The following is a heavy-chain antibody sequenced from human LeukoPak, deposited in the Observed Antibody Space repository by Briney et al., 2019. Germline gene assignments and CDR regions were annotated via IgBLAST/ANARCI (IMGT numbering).Heavy chain of an antibody. V-gene: IGHV1-2*06. CDR1: GYTFTGYY. CDR2: INPNSGGT. CDR3: AREDSSGWYYPDY. D-gene: IGHD6-19*01. J-gene: IGHJ4*02. Sequence: ASVKVSCKASGYTFTGYYMHWVRQAPGQGLEWMGRINPNSGGTNYAQKFQGRVTMTRDTSISTAYMELSRLRSDDTALYYCAREDSSGWYYPDYWGQGTLVTVSS.